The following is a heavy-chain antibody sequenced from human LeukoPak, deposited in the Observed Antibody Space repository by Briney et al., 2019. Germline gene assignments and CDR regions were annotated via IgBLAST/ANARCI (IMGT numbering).Heavy chain of an antibody. V-gene: IGHV3-43*02. CDR2: ISGDGGST. Sequence: GGSLRLSCAASGFTFDDYAMHWVRQAPGKGLEWVSRISGDGGSTYYADSVKGRFTISRDNSKNSLYLQMNSLRTEDTALYYCANTVTKYYYYGMDVWGQGTTVTVSS. D-gene: IGHD4-17*01. CDR1: GFTFDDYA. CDR3: ANTVTKYYYYGMDV. J-gene: IGHJ6*02.